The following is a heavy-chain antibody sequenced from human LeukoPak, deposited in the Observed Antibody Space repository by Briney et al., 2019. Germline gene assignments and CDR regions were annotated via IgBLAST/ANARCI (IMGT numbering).Heavy chain of an antibody. D-gene: IGHD1-26*01. V-gene: IGHV1-69*01. J-gene: IGHJ3*02. CDR3: ARGGGIVGASAFDI. CDR1: GGTFSSYA. Sequence: SVKVSCKASGGTFSSYAISWVRQAPGQGLEWMGGIIPIFGTANYAQKFQGRVTITADESKSTAYMELSSLRSEDTAVYYCARGGGIVGASAFDIWGQGTMVTVSS. CDR2: IIPIFGTA.